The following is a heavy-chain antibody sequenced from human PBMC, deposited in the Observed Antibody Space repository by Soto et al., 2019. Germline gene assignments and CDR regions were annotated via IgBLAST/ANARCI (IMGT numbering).Heavy chain of an antibody. V-gene: IGHV4-30-4*01. J-gene: IGHJ6*02. D-gene: IGHD4-17*01. CDR3: VREDDGGDRYDYGLDV. Sequence: QVQLQESGPGLVRPSQTLSLTCTVSGGSISSDHYHWTWIRQTPGKGLEWLGYIHYSGSVYYNPSRHRRVTMSVDKSNNLFSLKLSSVTAAYTAVYYCVREDDGGDRYDYGLDVWGQGTTVTVSS. CDR1: GGSISSDHYH. CDR2: IHYSGSV.